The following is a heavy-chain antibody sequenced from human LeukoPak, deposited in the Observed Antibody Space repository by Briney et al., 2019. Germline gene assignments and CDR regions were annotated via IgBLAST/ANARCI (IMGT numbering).Heavy chain of an antibody. Sequence: ASVKVSCKASGGTFSSYAISWVRQAPGQGLEWMGRIIPIFGTANYAQKFQGRVTITTDESTSTAYMELSSLRSEDMAVYYCARGPQGVVPAAMRYYYYMDVWGKGTTVTVSS. D-gene: IGHD2-2*01. CDR3: ARGPQGVVPAAMRYYYYMDV. J-gene: IGHJ6*03. CDR1: GGTFSSYA. V-gene: IGHV1-69*05. CDR2: IIPIFGTA.